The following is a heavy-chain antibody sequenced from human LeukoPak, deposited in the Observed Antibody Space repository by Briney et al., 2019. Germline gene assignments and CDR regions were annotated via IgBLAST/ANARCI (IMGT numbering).Heavy chain of an antibody. J-gene: IGHJ4*02. V-gene: IGHV3-7*03. D-gene: IGHD5-24*01. Sequence: GGSLRLSCAASGFTFSSHWMSWVRQAPGKGLEWVANIKQDGSEKYYVDSVKGRFTISRDNAKNSLYLQMNSLRAEDTAVYYCAKAGDGYNYWGQGTLVTVSS. CDR2: IKQDGSEK. CDR1: GFTFSSHW. CDR3: AKAGDGYNY.